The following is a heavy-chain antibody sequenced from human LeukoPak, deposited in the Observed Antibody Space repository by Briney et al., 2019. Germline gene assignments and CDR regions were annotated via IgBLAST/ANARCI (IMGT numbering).Heavy chain of an antibody. CDR3: ARDHPTSDAFDI. CDR2: ISVSGGGT. J-gene: IGHJ3*02. CDR1: GFTFSAYS. Sequence: GGSLRLSCVASGFTFSAYSMTWVRQAPGKGLDWVSSISVSGGGTYYADSVRGRFTISRDNSKNTLYLHMNSLRAEDTAVYYCARDHPTSDAFDIWGQGTMVTVSS. V-gene: IGHV3-23*01.